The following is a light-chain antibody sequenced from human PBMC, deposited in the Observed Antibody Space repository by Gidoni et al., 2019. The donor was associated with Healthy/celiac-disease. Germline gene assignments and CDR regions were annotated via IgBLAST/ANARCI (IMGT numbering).Light chain of an antibody. J-gene: IGLJ1*01. CDR3: CSYAGSSTLYV. Sequence: QSALIQPASVSGSPGQSITISCTGTSSDVGSYNLFSWYQQHPGKAPKLMIYEGSKRPSGVSNRFSGSKSGNTASLTISGLQAEDEADYYCCSYAGSSTLYVFGTGTKVTVL. CDR2: EGS. V-gene: IGLV2-23*01. CDR1: SSDVGSYNL.